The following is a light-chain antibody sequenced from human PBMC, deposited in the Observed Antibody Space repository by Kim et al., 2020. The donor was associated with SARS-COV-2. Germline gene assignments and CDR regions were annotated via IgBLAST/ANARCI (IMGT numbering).Light chain of an antibody. V-gene: IGLV3-19*01. J-gene: IGLJ2*01. CDR2: ARN. Sequence: ALGRTVRVTCQGDSLRSYSASWYQQKPGQAPVLVIYARNNRPSGIPDRFSGSSSGDTTSLTLTGAQAEDEADYYCKSRDSSGNHLVFGGGTQLTVL. CDR3: KSRDSSGNHLV. CDR1: SLRSYS.